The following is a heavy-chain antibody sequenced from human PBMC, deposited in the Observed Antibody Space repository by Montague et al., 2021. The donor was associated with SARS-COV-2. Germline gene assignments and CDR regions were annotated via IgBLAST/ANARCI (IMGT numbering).Heavy chain of an antibody. J-gene: IGHJ2*01. Sequence: SETLSLTCSVSGDSISRYYWSWIRQSDGKGLEWIGRIYTWGYVNYNPALQSRVSMSVDTSKSQVSLNVTSVTAADTAVYYCARAIWHLDVWGRGILVTVSS. CDR1: GDSISRYY. V-gene: IGHV4-4*07. CDR2: IYTWGYV. CDR3: ARAIWHLDV.